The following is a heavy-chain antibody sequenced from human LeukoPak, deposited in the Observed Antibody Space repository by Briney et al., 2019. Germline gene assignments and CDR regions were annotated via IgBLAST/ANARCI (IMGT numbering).Heavy chain of an antibody. V-gene: IGHV1-2*02. CDR1: GYTFTGYY. Sequence: ASVKVSCKASGYTFTGYYMHWVRQAPGQGPEWMGWINPNSGGTNYAQKFQGRVTMTRDTSISTAYMELSRLRSDDTAVYYCARDPYSSGWYTANNWFDPWGQGTLVTVSS. CDR3: ARDPYSSGWYTANNWFDP. J-gene: IGHJ5*02. D-gene: IGHD6-19*01. CDR2: INPNSGGT.